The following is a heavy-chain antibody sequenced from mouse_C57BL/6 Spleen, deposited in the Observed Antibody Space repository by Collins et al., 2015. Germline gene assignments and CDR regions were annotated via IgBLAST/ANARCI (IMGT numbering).Heavy chain of an antibody. J-gene: IGHJ4*01. CDR1: GYTFTRYW. Sequence: QVQLQQPGAELVKPGASVKVSCKASGYTFTRYWMHWVKQRPGQGLEWIGRIHPPDSESNYNQKFKGKATLTVDKSSSTAYMQLSSLTSEDSAVYYCANGGTTAYYAMDYWGQGTSVTVSS. V-gene: IGHV1-74*01. CDR2: IHPPDSES. CDR3: ANGGTTAYYAMDY. D-gene: IGHD1-2*01.